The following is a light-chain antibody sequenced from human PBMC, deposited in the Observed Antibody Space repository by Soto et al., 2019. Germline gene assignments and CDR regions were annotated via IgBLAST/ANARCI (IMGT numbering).Light chain of an antibody. J-gene: IGKJ1*01. CDR1: QSIGDS. V-gene: IGKV1-5*01. Sequence: GDRVTITCRASQSIGDSLAWYQQKPGKAPYLLISDVSSLERGVPSRFSGSGSGTEFTLTISSMQPDDFATFYCQQYNSFPWTFGQGTKVDI. CDR3: QQYNSFPWT. CDR2: DVS.